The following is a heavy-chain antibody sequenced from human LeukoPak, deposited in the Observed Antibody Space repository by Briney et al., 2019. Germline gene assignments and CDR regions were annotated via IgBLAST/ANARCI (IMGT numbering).Heavy chain of an antibody. V-gene: IGHV1-18*01. D-gene: IGHD3-16*01. CDR2: ISAYNGNT. CDR3: ARVACDYDYVWGSYNCMFDY. J-gene: IGHJ4*02. Sequence: ASVMVSCKASGYTLTSYGISWVRQAPGQGLEWMGWISAYNGNTNYAQTLQGRVTITTDTSTSTAYMELRSLRSDDTDVYYCARVACDYDYVWGSYNCMFDYWGQGTLVTVSS. CDR1: GYTLTSYG.